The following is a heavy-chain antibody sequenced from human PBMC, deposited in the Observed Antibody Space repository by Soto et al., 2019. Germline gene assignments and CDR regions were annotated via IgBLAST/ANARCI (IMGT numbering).Heavy chain of an antibody. D-gene: IGHD3-16*02. Sequence: WASVKVSCKASGYTFTSYGISWVRQAPGQGLEWMGWISAYNGNTNYAQKLQGRVTMTTDTSTSTAYMELRSLRSDDTAVYYCARERHDYVWGSYRYYYGMDVWGQGTTVTVSS. CDR3: ARERHDYVWGSYRYYYGMDV. V-gene: IGHV1-18*01. J-gene: IGHJ6*02. CDR2: ISAYNGNT. CDR1: GYTFTSYG.